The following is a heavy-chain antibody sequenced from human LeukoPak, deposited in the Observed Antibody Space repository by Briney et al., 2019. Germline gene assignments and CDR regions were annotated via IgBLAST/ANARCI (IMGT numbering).Heavy chain of an antibody. CDR1: GYTFNGYY. CDR2: INTNNDGR. J-gene: IGHJ4*02. D-gene: IGHD3-16*01. Sequence: ASVKVSCKSSGYTFNGYYMRWVRLAPGQGLEGMGWINTNNDGRKYAQNFQGRVTMTRDTSMSTAYMELDRLRFDDTAVYYSARGSGEVPDYWSQGTLVTVSS. CDR3: ARGSGEVPDY. V-gene: IGHV1-2*02.